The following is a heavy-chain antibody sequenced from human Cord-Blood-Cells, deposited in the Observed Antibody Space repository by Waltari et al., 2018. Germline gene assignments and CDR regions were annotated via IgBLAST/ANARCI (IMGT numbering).Heavy chain of an antibody. V-gene: IGHV4-38-2*02. CDR1: GYSISSGYY. CDR3: ARVRWDSSSWYWFDP. J-gene: IGHJ5*02. D-gene: IGHD6-13*01. CDR2: IYHSGST. Sequence: QVQLQESGPGLVKPSETLSLTCTVTGYSISSGYYWAWIRQPPGKGLEWIGSIYHSGSTYYNPSLKSRVTISVDTSKTQFSLKLSSVTAADTAVYYCARVRWDSSSWYWFDPWGQGTLVTVSS.